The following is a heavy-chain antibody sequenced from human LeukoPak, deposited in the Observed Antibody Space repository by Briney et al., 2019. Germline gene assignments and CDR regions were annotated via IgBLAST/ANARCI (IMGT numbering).Heavy chain of an antibody. CDR1: GFTFSSYA. J-gene: IGHJ4*02. D-gene: IGHD3-22*01. Sequence: PGGSLRLSCAASGFTFSSYAMTWVRQAPGKGLEWVSVISGSGDSTYYADSVKGRFTISRDNSENTLYLQMNSLRAEDTAVYYCAKRFPTYYYDSSDYWGQGTLVTVPP. CDR3: AKRFPTYYYDSSDY. CDR2: ISGSGDST. V-gene: IGHV3-23*01.